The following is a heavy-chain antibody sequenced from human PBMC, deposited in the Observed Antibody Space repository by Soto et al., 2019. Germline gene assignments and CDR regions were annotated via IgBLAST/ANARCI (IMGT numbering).Heavy chain of an antibody. J-gene: IGHJ6*02. CDR1: GYTFTSYG. CDR3: ARVTTSWVASIVVAPHNYYYGMDV. CDR2: ISAYNGNT. Sequence: ASVKVSCKASGYTFTSYGISWVRQAPGQGLEWMGWISAYNGNTNYAQKLQGRVTMTTDTSTSTAYMELRSLRSDDTAVYYCARVTTSWVASIVVAPHNYYYGMDVWGQGTMVTVSS. D-gene: IGHD2-2*01. V-gene: IGHV1-18*04.